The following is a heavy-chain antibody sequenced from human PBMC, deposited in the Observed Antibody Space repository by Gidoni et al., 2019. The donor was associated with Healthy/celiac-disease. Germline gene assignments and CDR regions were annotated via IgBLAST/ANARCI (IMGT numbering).Heavy chain of an antibody. CDR3: ARESHYYDSSGYYSAGNYYYYYCMDV. D-gene: IGHD3-22*01. V-gene: IGHV3-66*01. CDR2: ISSGGST. J-gene: IGHJ6*02. CDR1: GFAVSSNY. Sequence: EVQLVASGGGLVQPGGSLSIYCAASGFAVSSNYMRWVLQAPGKGLEWVSVISSGGSTYYADSVKGRFTISRDNSKNTLYLQMNSLSAEDTAVYYCARESHYYDSSGYYSAGNYYYYYCMDVWGQGTTVTVSS.